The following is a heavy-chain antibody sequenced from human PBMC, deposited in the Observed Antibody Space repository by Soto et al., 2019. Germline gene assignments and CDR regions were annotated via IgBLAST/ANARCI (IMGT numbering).Heavy chain of an antibody. D-gene: IGHD7-27*01. CDR2: IGAASDT. CDR3: ARGVLGPGDYYYGMDV. CDR1: GSTFSNYD. Sequence: LRLSCAASGSTFSNYDMHWVRQAPGEGLEWVSGIGAASDTYYPVSVQGRFTVSRDNAKKSLYLQMNSLRAGDTAAYYCARGVLGPGDYYYGMDVWGQGTTVTVSS. J-gene: IGHJ6*02. V-gene: IGHV3-13*01.